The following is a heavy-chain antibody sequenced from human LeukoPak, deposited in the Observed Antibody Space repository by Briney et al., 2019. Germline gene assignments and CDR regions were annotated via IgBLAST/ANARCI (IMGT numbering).Heavy chain of an antibody. Sequence: ASVKVSCKASGYTFTGYYMHWVRQAPGQGLEWMGWINPNSGGTNYAQKFQGRVTTTRDTSISTAYMELSRLRSDDTAVYYCARSAYNYGYVYFDHWGQGTLVIVSS. CDR3: ARSAYNYGYVYFDH. CDR2: INPNSGGT. D-gene: IGHD5-18*01. V-gene: IGHV1-2*02. CDR1: GYTFTGYY. J-gene: IGHJ4*02.